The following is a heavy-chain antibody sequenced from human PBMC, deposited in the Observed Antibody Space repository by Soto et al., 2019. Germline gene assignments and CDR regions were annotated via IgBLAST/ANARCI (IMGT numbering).Heavy chain of an antibody. CDR3: AKTGVPNSNYYYGMDV. V-gene: IGHV1-2*02. D-gene: IGHD1-1*01. CDR1: GYTFTGYY. CDR2: INPNSGGT. Sequence: ASVKVSCKASGYTFTGYYMHWVRQAPGQGLEWMGWINPNSGGTNYAQKFQGRVTITADESTSTAYMELSSLRSEDTAVYYCAKTGVPNSNYYYGMDVWGQGTTVTVSS. J-gene: IGHJ6*02.